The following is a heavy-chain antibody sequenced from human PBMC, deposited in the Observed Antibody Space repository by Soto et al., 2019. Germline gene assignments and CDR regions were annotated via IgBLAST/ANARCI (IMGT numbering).Heavy chain of an antibody. Sequence: GGSLRLSCVASGFSFSSHAMSWVRQAPGKGLEWVAAVRSSDGTTYYADSVKGRFTISRDNSKKTVYLQMNSLGVEDTAVFYCAKSIYYDRSGYPDAFDIWGPGTMVTVSS. J-gene: IGHJ3*02. D-gene: IGHD3-22*01. CDR2: VRSSDGTT. CDR1: GFSFSSHA. CDR3: AKSIYYDRSGYPDAFDI. V-gene: IGHV3-23*01.